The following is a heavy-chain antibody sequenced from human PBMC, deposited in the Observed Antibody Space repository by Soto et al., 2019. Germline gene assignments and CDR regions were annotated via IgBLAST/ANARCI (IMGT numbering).Heavy chain of an antibody. V-gene: IGHV3-21*01. Sequence: EVQLVESGGGLVKPGGSLRLSCAASGFTFSSYSMNWVRQAPGKGLEWVSSISSSSSYIYYADSVKGRFTISRDNAKNSLYLQMNSRRAEDTAVYYCARGLEVLRFLEWFPLDIWGQGTMVTVSS. D-gene: IGHD3-3*01. CDR2: ISSSSSYI. CDR1: GFTFSSYS. J-gene: IGHJ3*02. CDR3: ARGLEVLRFLEWFPLDI.